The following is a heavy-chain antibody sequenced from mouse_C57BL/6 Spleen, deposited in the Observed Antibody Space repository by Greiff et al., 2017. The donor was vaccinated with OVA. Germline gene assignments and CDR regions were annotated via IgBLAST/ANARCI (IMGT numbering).Heavy chain of an antibody. CDR1: GYTFTSYG. CDR3: SRKGKYYAMDY. V-gene: IGHV1-61*01. J-gene: IGHJ4*01. Sequence: QVQLQQPGAELVRPGSSVKLSCKASGYTFTSYGMAWVKQRPGQGLEWIGYIYPADSETHYNQKFKDKATLTVDKSSSTAYMQLSSLTSEDSAVYYCSRKGKYYAMDYWGQGTSVTVSS. CDR2: IYPADSET.